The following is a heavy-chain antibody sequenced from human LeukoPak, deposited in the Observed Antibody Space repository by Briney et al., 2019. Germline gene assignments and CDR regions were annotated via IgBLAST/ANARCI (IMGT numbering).Heavy chain of an antibody. J-gene: IGHJ3*02. Sequence: ASVKVSCKACGYTFTGYYMQWVRQAPGQGLELMGRINPNNGGTNYAQNFQGRVTMIRDTSITTVYMELSRLTYDDTAVYYCARVGDGLNDAFDIWGQGTMVTFSS. CDR1: GYTFTGYY. V-gene: IGHV1-2*06. D-gene: IGHD5-24*01. CDR3: ARVGDGLNDAFDI. CDR2: INPNNGGT.